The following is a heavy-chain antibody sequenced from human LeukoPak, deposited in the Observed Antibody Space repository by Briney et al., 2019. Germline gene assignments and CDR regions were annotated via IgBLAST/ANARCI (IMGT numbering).Heavy chain of an antibody. D-gene: IGHD5-18*01. CDR3: ATYDEVNSYGYVGDPY. CDR2: FDPEDGET. CDR1: GYTLTELS. J-gene: IGHJ3*01. Sequence: ASVKVSCKVSGYTLTELSMHSVRQAPGKGVEWLGGFDPEDGETIYAQKFQDRVTMTEHTYTDTTYMELSSLRTEDTAVYYCATYDEVNSYGYVGDPYWGQGTMVTVSS. V-gene: IGHV1-24*01.